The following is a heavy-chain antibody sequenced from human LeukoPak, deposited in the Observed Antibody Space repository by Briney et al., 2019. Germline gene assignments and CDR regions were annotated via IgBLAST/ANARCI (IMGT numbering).Heavy chain of an antibody. CDR2: INTNGGRT. Sequence: GGSLRLSCAASGFTFSNYGMHWVRQAPGKGLVWVSRINTNGGRTDYADSVKGRFTISRDNAKNTVSLQMNSLRAEDTAVYYCARSFSGSREYWGQGTRVTVSS. V-gene: IGHV3-74*01. CDR3: ARSFSGSREY. D-gene: IGHD5-24*01. J-gene: IGHJ4*02. CDR1: GFTFSNYG.